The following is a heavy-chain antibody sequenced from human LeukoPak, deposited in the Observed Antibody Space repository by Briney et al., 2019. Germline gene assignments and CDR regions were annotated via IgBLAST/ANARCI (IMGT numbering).Heavy chain of an antibody. Sequence: LGGSLRLSCAASGVTFSSYAMNWVRQAPGKGLEWVSSLHGNGDETHYADSVKGRFTISRDNSKATLYLQMNSLRADDTALYYCAAKRMAGTGYYFESWGQGTLVTVSS. J-gene: IGHJ4*02. V-gene: IGHV3-23*01. CDR3: AAKRMAGTGYYFES. CDR1: GVTFSSYA. CDR2: LHGNGDET. D-gene: IGHD6-19*01.